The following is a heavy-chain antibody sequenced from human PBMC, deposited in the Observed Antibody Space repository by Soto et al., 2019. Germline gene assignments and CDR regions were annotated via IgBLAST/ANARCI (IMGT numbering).Heavy chain of an antibody. D-gene: IGHD2-21*02. V-gene: IGHV3-23*01. CDR3: AKRKFPRSTVEGLDY. CDR2: IGSSGADT. J-gene: IGHJ4*02. Sequence: EVQLLESGGGLAQPGGSLRLSCVGSGFTFSNFAIMWVRQAPGKGLQWVSGIGSSGADTYYTDSVKGRFTLSRDNSKNTVYLQTNSLRVEDTAKYYWAKRKFPRSTVEGLDYWGQGTLVTVSS. CDR1: GFTFSNFA.